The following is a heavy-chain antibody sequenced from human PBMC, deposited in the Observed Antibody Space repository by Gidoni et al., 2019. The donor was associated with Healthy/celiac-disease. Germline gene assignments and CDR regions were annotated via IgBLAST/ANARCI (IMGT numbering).Heavy chain of an antibody. Sequence: EVQLVESGGGWEQPGGSRRLHRADSGGTCSSHAMRWVRQAPGKGLGLVSAISGSGVSTYYADSVQGLFTISRDHSKNTLYLHMNSLRAEYTAVYSCAYDFWSGYYTGANWFAPWGQGTLVTVSS. J-gene: IGHJ5*02. V-gene: IGHV3-23*04. CDR2: ISGSGVST. D-gene: IGHD3-3*01. CDR3: AYDFWSGYYTGANWFAP. CDR1: GGTCSSHA.